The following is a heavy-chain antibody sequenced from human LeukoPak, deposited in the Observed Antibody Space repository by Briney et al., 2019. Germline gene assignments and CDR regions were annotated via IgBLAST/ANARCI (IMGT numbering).Heavy chain of an antibody. V-gene: IGHV3-7*01. CDR2: IKQDGSEK. Sequence: GGSLRLSCAASGLSVSGYWLTWVRQAPGKGLEGVGNIKQDGSEKNYVDYVKGRLTTSRANAENSLYMEITHLRVEDTAVYFCARRYCTGVKCSAASYMCMDVWGKGTTVTVSS. D-gene: IGHD2-8*02. J-gene: IGHJ6*03. CDR1: GLSVSGYW. CDR3: ARRYCTGVKCSAASYMCMDV.